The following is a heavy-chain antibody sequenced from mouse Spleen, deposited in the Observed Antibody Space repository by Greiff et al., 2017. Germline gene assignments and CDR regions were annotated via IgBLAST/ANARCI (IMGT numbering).Heavy chain of an antibody. J-gene: IGHJ2*01. V-gene: IGHV10-1*01. D-gene: IGHD1-2*01. Sequence: EVMLVESGGGLVQPKGSLKLSCAASGFSFNTYAMNWVRQAPGKGLEWVARIRSKSNNYATYYADSVKDRFTISRDDSESMLYLQMNNLKTEDTAMYYCVRQYYGLDYWGQGTTLTVSS. CDR1: GFSFNTYA. CDR3: VRQYYGLDY. CDR2: IRSKSNNYAT.